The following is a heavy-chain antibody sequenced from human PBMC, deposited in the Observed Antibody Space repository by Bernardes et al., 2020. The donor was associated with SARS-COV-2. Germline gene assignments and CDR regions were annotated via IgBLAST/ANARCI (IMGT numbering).Heavy chain of an antibody. CDR3: AKALYHVYYYGMDV. V-gene: IGHV3-23*01. CDR2: TSGSGGST. CDR1: GFTFSSHA. Sequence: GGSLRLSCVASGFTFSSHAMSWVRQAPGKGLEWVSATSGSGGSTYYADSVRGRFSISRDNSKNTLYLQMTGLRAEDTAIYYCAKALYHVYYYGMDVWGQGTTVTVSS. D-gene: IGHD2-2*01. J-gene: IGHJ6*02.